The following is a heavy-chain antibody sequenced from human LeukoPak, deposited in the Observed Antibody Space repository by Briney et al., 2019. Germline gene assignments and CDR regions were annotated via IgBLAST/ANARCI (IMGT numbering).Heavy chain of an antibody. CDR1: GFTFSAYW. CDR3: ARGYGDGYLY. D-gene: IGHD5-24*01. V-gene: IGHV3-7*01. CDR2: IKQNGSEK. Sequence: PGGSLRLSCAASGFTFSAYWMSWVRQAPGKGLEWEANIKQNGSEKYYVDSVKGRFTISRDNAKNSLYLQMNSLRAEDTAVYYCARGYGDGYLYWGQGTLVTVSS. J-gene: IGHJ4*02.